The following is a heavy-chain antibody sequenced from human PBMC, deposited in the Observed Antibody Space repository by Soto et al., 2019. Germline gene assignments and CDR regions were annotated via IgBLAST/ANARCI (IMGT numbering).Heavy chain of an antibody. CDR1: GFTFSSYA. Sequence: GXSLRLSCAASGFTFSSYALSWFRQAPVNGLEWVSAISGSGGSTYYADSVKGRFTISRDNSKNTLYLQMNSLRAEDTAVYYCASGITIFGVVAPFDYWGQGTLVTVSS. V-gene: IGHV3-23*01. J-gene: IGHJ4*02. D-gene: IGHD3-3*01. CDR2: ISGSGGST. CDR3: ASGITIFGVVAPFDY.